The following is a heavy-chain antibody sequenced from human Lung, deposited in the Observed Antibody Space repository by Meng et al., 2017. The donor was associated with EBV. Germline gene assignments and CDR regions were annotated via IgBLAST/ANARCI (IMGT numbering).Heavy chain of an antibody. D-gene: IGHD1-7*01. V-gene: IGHV6-1*01. CDR1: GDSVLSTSAA. Sequence: QVHLQQSGPGLGKPPQTLSLTCAISGDSVLSTSAAWNWIRQAPSRGLEWLGRTYYRSKWYNDYAVSVKSRITINPDTSKNQFSLQLNSVTPEDTAVYYCASSRPLAGNWNYHYWGQGTLVTVSS. CDR2: TYYRSKWYN. J-gene: IGHJ4*02. CDR3: ASSRPLAGNWNYHY.